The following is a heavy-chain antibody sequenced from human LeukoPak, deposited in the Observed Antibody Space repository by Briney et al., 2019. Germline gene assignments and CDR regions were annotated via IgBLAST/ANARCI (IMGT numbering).Heavy chain of an antibody. V-gene: IGHV4-59*01. CDR1: GGSISSYY. CDR2: IYYSGST. J-gene: IGHJ4*02. D-gene: IGHD6-6*01. Sequence: SETLSLTCSVSGGSISSYYWSWIRQPPGKGLEWIGYIYYSGSTNYNPSLYSRVTISVDTSKNQFSLKLSSVAAADTAIYYCARAGAIAARPDFDYWGQGTLVTVSS. CDR3: ARAGAIAARPDFDY.